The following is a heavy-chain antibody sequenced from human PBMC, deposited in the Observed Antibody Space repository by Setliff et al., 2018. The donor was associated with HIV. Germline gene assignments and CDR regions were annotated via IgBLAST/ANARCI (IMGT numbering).Heavy chain of an antibody. CDR3: AREIWGQVAHVPYGMDV. CDR2: LYTSGST. J-gene: IGHJ6*02. CDR1: GGSISSYY. V-gene: IGHV4-4*07. Sequence: SETLSLTCTVSGGSISSYYWSWIRQPAGKGLEWIGRLYTSGSTNYNPSLKSRVTMSVDTSKNQFSLKVRYVTAADTAIYYCAREIWGQVAHVPYGMDVWGQGTTVTVS. D-gene: IGHD5-12*01.